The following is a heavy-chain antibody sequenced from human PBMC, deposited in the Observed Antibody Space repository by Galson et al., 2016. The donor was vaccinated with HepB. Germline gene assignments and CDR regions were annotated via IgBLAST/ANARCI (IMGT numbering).Heavy chain of an antibody. CDR2: IYSGGST. J-gene: IGHJ4*02. CDR3: AARSTSAPR. CDR1: GFTVSNNY. Sequence: SLRLSCAVSGFTVSNNYMSWVRQAPGKGLEWVSLIYSGGSTDYADSVKGRFTISRDNSKNTLYLQMNSLRVEDTAVYYCAARSTSAPRWGQGTLVTVSS. V-gene: IGHV3-53*01.